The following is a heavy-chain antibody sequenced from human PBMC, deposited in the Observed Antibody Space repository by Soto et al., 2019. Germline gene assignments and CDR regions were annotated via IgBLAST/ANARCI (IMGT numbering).Heavy chain of an antibody. V-gene: IGHV3-23*01. J-gene: IGHJ6*02. Sequence: EVQLLESGGGLVQPGGSLRLSCAASGFTFSSYAMSWVRQAPGKGLEWVSAISGSGGSTYYADSVKGRFTISRDNSKNTLYLQMNSLRAEDTAVYYCAKVNIWFGELLPHHYYYGMDVWGQGTTVTVSS. CDR1: GFTFSSYA. D-gene: IGHD3-10*01. CDR3: AKVNIWFGELLPHHYYYGMDV. CDR2: ISGSGGST.